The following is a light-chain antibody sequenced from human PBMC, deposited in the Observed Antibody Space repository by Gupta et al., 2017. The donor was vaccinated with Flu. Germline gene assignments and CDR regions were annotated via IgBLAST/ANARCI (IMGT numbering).Light chain of an antibody. CDR3: QQYNTWPLT. CDR1: QSVSSN. V-gene: IGKV3-15*01. J-gene: IGKJ4*01. CDR2: GAS. Sequence: IVMTHSPATLSVSPGERATLSCRASQSVSSNLAWYQQKPGQAPRLLIYGASTRSTDIPASFTGSGSGTEFTLTISSLQSEDFAVYYCQQYNTWPLTFGGGTKVEIK.